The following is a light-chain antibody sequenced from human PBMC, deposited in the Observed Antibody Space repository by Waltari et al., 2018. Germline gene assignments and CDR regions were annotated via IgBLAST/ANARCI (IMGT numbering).Light chain of an antibody. V-gene: IGKV3-20*01. J-gene: IGKJ1*01. CDR3: QHYLRLPAT. Sequence: EIVLTQSPGTLSLSLGERATLSCRASQSVSRALTWYQQKPGQAPRLLIYGASTRATGIPDRFSGSGSGTYFSLTISRLEPDDFAVYYCQHYLRLPATFGQGTTVEI. CDR2: GAS. CDR1: QSVSRA.